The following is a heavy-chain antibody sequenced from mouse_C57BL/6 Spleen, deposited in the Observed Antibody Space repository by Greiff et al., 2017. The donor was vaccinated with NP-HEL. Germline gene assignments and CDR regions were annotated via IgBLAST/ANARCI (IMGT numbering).Heavy chain of an antibody. CDR1: GYAFSSSW. V-gene: IGHV1-82*01. CDR3: ARGIYYGNYDYAMDY. Sequence: QVQLKQSGPELVKPGASVKISCKASGYAFSSSWMNWVKQRPGKGLEWIGRIYPGDGDTNYNGKFKGKATLTADKSTSTAYMQLSSLTSEDSAVYFCARGIYYGNYDYAMDYWGQGTSVTVSS. J-gene: IGHJ4*01. D-gene: IGHD2-1*01. CDR2: IYPGDGDT.